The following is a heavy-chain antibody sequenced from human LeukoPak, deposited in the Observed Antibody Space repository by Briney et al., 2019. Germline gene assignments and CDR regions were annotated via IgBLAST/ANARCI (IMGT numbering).Heavy chain of an antibody. CDR3: ARGRIAYYYYYMDV. V-gene: IGHV1-69*05. Sequence: SVKVSCKAPGSTFSSYAISWVRQAPGQGLEWMGGIIPIFGTANYAQKFQGRVTITTDESTSTAYMELSSLRSEDTAVYYCARGRIAYYYYYMDVWGKGTTVTVSS. D-gene: IGHD2-21*01. CDR1: GSTFSSYA. CDR2: IIPIFGTA. J-gene: IGHJ6*03.